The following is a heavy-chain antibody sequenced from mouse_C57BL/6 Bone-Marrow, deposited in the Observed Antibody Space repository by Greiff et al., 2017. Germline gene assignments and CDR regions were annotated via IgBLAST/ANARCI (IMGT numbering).Heavy chain of an antibody. Sequence: VQLKESGAELVSPGASVTLSCKASGYTFTDYIMNWVKKRPGQGLEWIGRIYPVSGETNYNQKFMGKATFSIAHSSSTVYMVLNSLTSEAPAVYYCGRGRSVIDYWGQGTSVTVSS. D-gene: IGHD1-1*01. J-gene: IGHJ4*01. CDR3: GRGRSVIDY. CDR1: GYTFTDYI. CDR2: IYPVSGET. V-gene: IGHV1-11*01.